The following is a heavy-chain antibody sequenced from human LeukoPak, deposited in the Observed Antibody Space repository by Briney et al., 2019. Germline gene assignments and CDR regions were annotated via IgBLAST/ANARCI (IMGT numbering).Heavy chain of an antibody. D-gene: IGHD3-10*01. CDR2: ISYDGSNR. CDR1: GFTFSNYD. V-gene: IGHV3-30*18. J-gene: IGHJ5*02. Sequence: GASLRLSRAASGFTFSNYDIHWVGQAPGKGREGVAIISYDGSNRYYADSVKGRFTISRDNSENTLSLQMNSLRAEDTAVYYCAKKAFDSGNYHWFDPWGQGTLVTVSS. CDR3: AKKAFDSGNYHWFDP.